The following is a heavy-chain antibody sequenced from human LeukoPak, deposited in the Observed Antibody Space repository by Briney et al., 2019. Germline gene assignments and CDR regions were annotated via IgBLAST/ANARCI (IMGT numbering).Heavy chain of an antibody. Sequence: SGPTLVKPTQTLTLTCTVSGFSLSTNGVAVGWIRQPPGKALEWLGMIFWNDEMRYSPSLKGRLSINKDTSKNQVVLTMTNMDPADTATYYCAHSVRTYSYVNDYWGQGSLVTVSS. CDR2: IFWNDEM. V-gene: IGHV2-5*01. CDR1: GFSLSTNGVA. CDR3: AHSVRTYSYVNDY. J-gene: IGHJ4*02. D-gene: IGHD2-15*01.